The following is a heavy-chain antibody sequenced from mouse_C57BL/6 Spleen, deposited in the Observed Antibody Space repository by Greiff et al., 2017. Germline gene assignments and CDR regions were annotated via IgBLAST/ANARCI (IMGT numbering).Heavy chain of an antibody. CDR3: ARRGGPYCYVDV. V-gene: IGHV1-42*01. CDR2: INPTTGDT. Sequence: EVMLLQPGPELVKPGASVKISCKASGYSFTGYYMHWVKQSPEQSLEWIGEINPTTGDTNSNQKFKATATLTVDKSSSTAYMQLKSLTSEDSAVYYCARRGGPYCYVDVWGTGTTVTVSS. CDR1: GYSFTGYY. J-gene: IGHJ1*03.